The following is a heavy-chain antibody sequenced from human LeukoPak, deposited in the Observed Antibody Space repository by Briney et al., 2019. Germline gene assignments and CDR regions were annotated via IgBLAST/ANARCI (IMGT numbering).Heavy chain of an antibody. CDR3: ANGDGFDY. V-gene: IGHV3-7*01. Sequence: PGGSLRLSCATSGFTFSTYWMSWVRQAPGKGLEWVANIKQDGSETYYADSVKGRFTIFRDNAKISLYLQMDSLRVEDTAVYYCANGDGFDYWGQGTLVIVSS. J-gene: IGHJ4*02. CDR1: GFTFSTYW. D-gene: IGHD5-24*01. CDR2: IKQDGSET.